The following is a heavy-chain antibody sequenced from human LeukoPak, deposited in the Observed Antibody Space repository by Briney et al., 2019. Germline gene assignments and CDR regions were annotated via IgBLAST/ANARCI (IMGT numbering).Heavy chain of an antibody. CDR1: GGSISSYY. J-gene: IGHJ5*02. V-gene: IGHV4-59*01. CDR2: IYYSGNT. D-gene: IGHD6-19*01. Sequence: SETLSLTCTVSGGSISSYYWSWIRQPPGKGLEWIGYIYYSGNTNYNPSLKSRVTISVDTSKNQFSLKLSSVTAADTAVYYCARDHIAVAGYNWFDPWGQGTLVTVSS. CDR3: ARDHIAVAGYNWFDP.